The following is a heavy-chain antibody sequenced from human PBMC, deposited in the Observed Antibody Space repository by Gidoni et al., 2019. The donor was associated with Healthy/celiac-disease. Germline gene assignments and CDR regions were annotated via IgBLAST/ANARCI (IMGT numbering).Heavy chain of an antibody. Sequence: QVQLVESGGGVVQPGRSLRLSCAASGFTFSSYAMHWVRQAPGKGLEWVAVISYDGSNKYYADSVKGRFTISRDNSKNTLYLQMNSLRAEDTAVYYCAREFPATAISAFDIWGQGTMVTVSS. J-gene: IGHJ3*02. V-gene: IGHV3-30-3*01. CDR3: AREFPATAISAFDI. CDR2: ISYDGSNK. D-gene: IGHD2-21*02. CDR1: GFTFSSYA.